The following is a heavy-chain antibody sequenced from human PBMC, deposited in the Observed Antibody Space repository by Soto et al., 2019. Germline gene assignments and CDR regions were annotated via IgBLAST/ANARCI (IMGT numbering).Heavy chain of an antibody. D-gene: IGHD3-22*01. CDR1: GYTLTELS. Sequence: ASVKVSCKVSGYTLTELSMHWVRQAPGKGLEWMGGFDPEDGETIYAQKFQGRVTMTEDTSTDTAYMELSSLRSEDTAVYYCATGHRRNYYDRSGYRLFAYWGQGTLVTVSS. J-gene: IGHJ4*02. V-gene: IGHV1-24*01. CDR2: FDPEDGET. CDR3: ATGHRRNYYDRSGYRLFAY.